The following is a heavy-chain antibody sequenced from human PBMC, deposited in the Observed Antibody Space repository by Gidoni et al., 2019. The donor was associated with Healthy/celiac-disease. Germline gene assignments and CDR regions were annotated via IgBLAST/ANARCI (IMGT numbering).Heavy chain of an antibody. J-gene: IGHJ4*02. CDR2: INPNSGGT. CDR3: ARGSLMVRGVNVLYY. V-gene: IGHV1-2*04. D-gene: IGHD3-10*01. Sequence: QVQLVQSGAEVKKPGASVTVSCKASGYTFTGYYMHWVRQAPGQGLEWMGWINPNSGGTNYAQKFQGWVTMTRDTSISTAYMELSRLRSDDTAVYYCARGSLMVRGVNVLYYWGQGTLVTVSS. CDR1: GYTFTGYY.